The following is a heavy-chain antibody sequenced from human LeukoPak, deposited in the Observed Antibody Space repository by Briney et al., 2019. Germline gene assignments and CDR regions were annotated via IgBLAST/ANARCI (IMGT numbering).Heavy chain of an antibody. D-gene: IGHD4-17*01. CDR2: IYSDNT. J-gene: IGHJ4*02. CDR1: GFTVSGNS. V-gene: IGHV3-53*01. CDR3: AKKGLTVTTYYFDY. Sequence: GGSLRLSCTVSGFTVSGNSMSWVRQAPGKGLEWVSFIYSDNTHYSDSVQGRVTISRDNTKNNLYLQMNSLRAEDTAVYYCAKKGLTVTTYYFDYWGQGTLVTVSS.